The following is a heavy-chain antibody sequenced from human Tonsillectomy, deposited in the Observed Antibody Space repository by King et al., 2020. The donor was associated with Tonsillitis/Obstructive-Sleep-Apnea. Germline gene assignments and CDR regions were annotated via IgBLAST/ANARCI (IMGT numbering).Heavy chain of an antibody. J-gene: IGHJ4*02. CDR2: INHSGST. D-gene: IGHD2-15*01. Sequence: VQLPQWGAGLLKPSETLSLTCAVYGGSFSGYYWSWIRQPPGKGLEWIGEINHSGSTNYNPSLKSRVTISVDTSKKQFSLKLTSVTAADTAVYYCARVAQGYCSGGSCYSPFYFDYWGQGTLVTVSS. V-gene: IGHV4-34*01. CDR3: ARVAQGYCSGGSCYSPFYFDY. CDR1: GGSFSGYY.